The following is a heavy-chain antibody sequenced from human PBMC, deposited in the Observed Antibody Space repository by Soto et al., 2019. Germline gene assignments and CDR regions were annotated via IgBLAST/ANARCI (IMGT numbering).Heavy chain of an antibody. CDR2: ISYDGSNK. CDR3: ARERVDTAMVPPDY. CDR1: GFTFSSYA. J-gene: IGHJ4*02. Sequence: QVQLVESGGGVVQPGRSLRLSCAASGFTFSSYAMHWVRQAPGKGLEWVAVISYDGSNKYYADSVKGRFTISRDNSKNTLYLQMNSLRAEDTAVYYCARERVDTAMVPPDYWGQGTLVTVSS. V-gene: IGHV3-30-3*01. D-gene: IGHD5-18*01.